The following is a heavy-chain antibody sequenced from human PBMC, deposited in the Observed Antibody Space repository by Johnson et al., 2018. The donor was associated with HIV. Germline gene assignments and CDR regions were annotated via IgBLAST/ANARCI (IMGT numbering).Heavy chain of an antibody. CDR2: ISYDGSNK. D-gene: IGHD3-3*01. CDR3: AKDQTYNFWSGYYGGDAFDI. CDR1: GFTFSSYA. V-gene: IGHV3-30*04. J-gene: IGHJ3*02. Sequence: QVQLVESGGGVVRPGGSLRLSCAASGFTFSSYAMHWVRQAPGKGLEWVAVISYDGSNKYYADSVKGRFTISRENSKNTLYLQMNSLRAEDTAVYYCAKDQTYNFWSGYYGGDAFDIWGQGTMVTVSS.